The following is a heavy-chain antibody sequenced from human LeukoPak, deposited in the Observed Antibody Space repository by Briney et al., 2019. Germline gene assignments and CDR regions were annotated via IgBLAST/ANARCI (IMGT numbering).Heavy chain of an antibody. CDR2: ISGSGGST. CDR1: GFTFSSYA. Sequence: PGGSLRLSCAASGFTFSSYAMSWVRQAPGKGLEWVSAISGSGGSTYYADSVKGRFTISRDNSKNTLYLQMNSLRAEDTAVYYCARFGELDLYYYYYGMDVWGQGTTVTVSS. V-gene: IGHV3-23*01. CDR3: ARFGELDLYYYYYGMDV. J-gene: IGHJ6*02. D-gene: IGHD3-10*01.